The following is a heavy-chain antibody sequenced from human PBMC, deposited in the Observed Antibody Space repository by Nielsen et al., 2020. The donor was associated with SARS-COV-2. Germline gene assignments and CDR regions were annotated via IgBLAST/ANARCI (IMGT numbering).Heavy chain of an antibody. CDR2: INHSGST. CDR3: ARGKGQYQLPGRNWFDP. CDR1: GGSFSGYY. V-gene: IGHV4-34*01. D-gene: IGHD2-2*01. Sequence: SETLSLTCAVYGGSFSGYYWSWIRQPPGKGLEWIGEINHSGSTNYNPSLKSRVTISVDTSENQFSLKLSSVTAADTAVYYCARGKGQYQLPGRNWFDPWGQGTLVTVSS. J-gene: IGHJ5*02.